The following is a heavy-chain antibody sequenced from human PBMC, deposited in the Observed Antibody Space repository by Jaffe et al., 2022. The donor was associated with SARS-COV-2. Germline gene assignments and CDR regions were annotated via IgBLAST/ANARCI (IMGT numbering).Heavy chain of an antibody. CDR2: IVGSGART. Sequence: EVQLLESGGGLLQPGGSLRLSCAASGFTFSSYAMSWVRQAPGKGLEWVSAIVGSGARTYYADSVKGRFTISRDNSKNTLYLQMQSLRADDTAIYYCAWRSGWRDFWGQGTLVTVSS. CDR1: GFTFSSYA. CDR3: AWRSGWRDF. J-gene: IGHJ4*02. V-gene: IGHV3-23*01. D-gene: IGHD6-19*01.